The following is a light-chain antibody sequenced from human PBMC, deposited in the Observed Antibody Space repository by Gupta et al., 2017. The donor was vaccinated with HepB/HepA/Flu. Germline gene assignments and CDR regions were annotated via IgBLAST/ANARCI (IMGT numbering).Light chain of an antibody. J-gene: IGKJ2*01. V-gene: IGKV1-39*01. Sequence: DIHMTQAPYSLSAAVGDRVTITCRPSQSITSYVNWYQQKPGKAPKLLIFAASNLRSGVPSKFSGSGSGTEFSLTISSLEPEDFAIYYCQQSYSLPYTFGQGTKLEIK. CDR2: AAS. CDR3: QQSYSLPYT. CDR1: QSITSY.